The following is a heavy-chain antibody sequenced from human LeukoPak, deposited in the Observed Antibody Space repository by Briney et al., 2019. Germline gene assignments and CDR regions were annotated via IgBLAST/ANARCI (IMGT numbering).Heavy chain of an antibody. Sequence: ASVKVSCKASGYTFTGYYMHWVRQAPGQGLEWMGWINPNSGGTNYAQKFQGRVTMTRDTSISTAYMELSRLRSDDTAVYYCARHRMFRGVITTFDYWGQGTLVTVSS. J-gene: IGHJ4*02. D-gene: IGHD3-10*01. V-gene: IGHV1-2*02. CDR3: ARHRMFRGVITTFDY. CDR1: GYTFTGYY. CDR2: INPNSGGT.